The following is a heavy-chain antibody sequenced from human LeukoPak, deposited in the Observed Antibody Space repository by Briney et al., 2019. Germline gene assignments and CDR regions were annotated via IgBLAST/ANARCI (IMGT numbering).Heavy chain of an antibody. D-gene: IGHD6-13*01. V-gene: IGHV1-3*01. Sequence: VASVKVSCKDSGYTFTSYAMHWVRQAPGQRLEWMGWINAGNGNTKYPQKFQGRVTITSDTSASTGYMELSSLRSEDKAVYYCARDGEYSSSWYSAFDIWGQGTMVTVSS. CDR2: INAGNGNT. CDR1: GYTFTSYA. J-gene: IGHJ3*02. CDR3: ARDGEYSSSWYSAFDI.